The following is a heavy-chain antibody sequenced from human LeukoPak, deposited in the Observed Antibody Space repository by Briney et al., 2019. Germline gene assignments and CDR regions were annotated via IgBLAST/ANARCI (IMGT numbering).Heavy chain of an antibody. CDR1: GFTFSSYA. CDR3: ARGPRDGTTDYGDYYYGMDV. Sequence: GGSLRLSCAASGFTFSSYAMHWVRQAPGKGLEWVAVISYDGSNEYYADSVKGRFTISRDNSKNTLYLQMNSLRAEDTAVYYCARGPRDGTTDYGDYYYGMDVWGQGTTVTVSS. CDR2: ISYDGSNE. V-gene: IGHV3-30-3*01. D-gene: IGHD5-24*01. J-gene: IGHJ6*02.